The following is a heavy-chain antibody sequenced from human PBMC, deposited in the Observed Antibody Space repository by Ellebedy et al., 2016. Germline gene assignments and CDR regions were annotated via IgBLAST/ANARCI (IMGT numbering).Heavy chain of an antibody. CDR1: GGSISSSSYY. CDR2: IYYSGSA. D-gene: IGHD2-15*01. Sequence: SETLSLTXTVSGGSISSSSYYWGWIRQPPGKGLEWIGSIYYSGSAFYNPSLKSRVTISVDTSKNQFSLKLSSVTAADTAVYYCASRVVAPTPAAFDIWGQGTMVTVSS. J-gene: IGHJ3*02. V-gene: IGHV4-39*07. CDR3: ASRVVAPTPAAFDI.